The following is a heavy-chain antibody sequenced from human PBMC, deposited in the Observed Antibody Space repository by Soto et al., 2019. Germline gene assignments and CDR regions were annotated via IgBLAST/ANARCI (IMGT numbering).Heavy chain of an antibody. D-gene: IGHD3-16*02. Sequence: EVQLLESGGGLVQPGGSLRLSCAASAFTFGSYAMTWVRQAPGKGLEWVSSINAGGTNTYYADSVKGRFTVSRDNSKNTLYLQMNSLRDEDTAVYYCAKIELSYTNYWGQGTLVTVSS. CDR2: INAGGTNT. V-gene: IGHV3-23*01. CDR1: AFTFGSYA. J-gene: IGHJ4*02. CDR3: AKIELSYTNY.